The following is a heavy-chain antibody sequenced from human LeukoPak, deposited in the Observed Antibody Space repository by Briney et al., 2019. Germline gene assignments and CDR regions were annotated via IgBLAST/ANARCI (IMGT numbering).Heavy chain of an antibody. Sequence: GGSLRLSCTVSGLTFKSDEMNWVRQAPGNGLELVSYIDTNSSSISYSDSVKRRFSISRDNAKNSLYLQMNSLRAEDTAVYYCAREIGLLPHYWGQGTLVTVSS. V-gene: IGHV3-48*03. D-gene: IGHD3-22*01. J-gene: IGHJ4*02. CDR2: IDTNSSSI. CDR3: AREIGLLPHY. CDR1: GLTFKSDE.